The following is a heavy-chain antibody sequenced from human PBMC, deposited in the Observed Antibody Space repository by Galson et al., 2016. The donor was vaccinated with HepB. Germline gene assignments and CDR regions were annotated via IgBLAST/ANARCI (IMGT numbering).Heavy chain of an antibody. V-gene: IGHV3-33*01. J-gene: IGHJ5*02. CDR3: ARDRSFYYDSSGNYYGGWFDP. CDR2: IWYDGTNT. D-gene: IGHD3-22*01. CDR1: GFTFSSYG. Sequence: SLRLSCAASGFTFSSYGMHWVRQAPGKGLEWVAVIWYDGTNTSYADSVKGRFTISRDNTQNTLYLQMNSLRVEDTAEYYCARDRSFYYDSSGNYYGGWFDPWGQGTLVTVSS.